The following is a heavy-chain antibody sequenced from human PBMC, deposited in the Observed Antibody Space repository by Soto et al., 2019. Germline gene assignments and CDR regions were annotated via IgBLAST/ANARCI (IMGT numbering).Heavy chain of an antibody. V-gene: IGHV3-74*01. CDR3: ASYNWPATSDY. J-gene: IGHJ4*02. D-gene: IGHD1-20*01. CDR2: INGNGRST. CDR1: GLSLNSLW. Sequence: EVQLVESGGGLVQPGGSLRLSCAATGLSLNSLWMYWTRQSSGGGLQWISGINGNGRSTRYVDSVSGRFTISRDNAQNTLYLQMNSLRAEDTAIYYCASYNWPATSDYWGQGTPVTVSS.